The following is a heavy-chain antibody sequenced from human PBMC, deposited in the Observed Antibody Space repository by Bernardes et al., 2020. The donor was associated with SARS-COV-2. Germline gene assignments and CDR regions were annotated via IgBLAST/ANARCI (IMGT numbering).Heavy chain of an antibody. CDR3: AKDHAPPTVAKDYYYYYGMDV. CDR1: GFTFSSYG. CDR2: ISYDGSNK. V-gene: IGHV3-30*18. D-gene: IGHD4-17*01. J-gene: IGHJ6*02. Sequence: GGSLRLSCAASGFTFSSYGMHWVRQAPGKGLEWVAVISYDGSNKYYADSVKGRFTISRDNSKNTLYLQMNSLRAEDTAVYYCAKDHAPPTVAKDYYYYYGMDVWGQGTTVTVSS.